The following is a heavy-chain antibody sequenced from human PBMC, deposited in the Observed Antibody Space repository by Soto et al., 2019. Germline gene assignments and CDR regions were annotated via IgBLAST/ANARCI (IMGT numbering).Heavy chain of an antibody. D-gene: IGHD6-6*01. J-gene: IGHJ3*01. CDR2: ISHSGATI. CDR1: GFQFSSYE. CDR3: ARGAFWYSTSTTDDAFDV. V-gene: IGHV3-48*03. Sequence: SLRLSCAASGFQFSSYEMNWVRQAPGKGLEWVAHISHSGATIFYADSVKGRFTISRDNTNNSLSLQMNSLRGEDTAVYYCARGAFWYSTSTTDDAFDVWGQDTVVIV.